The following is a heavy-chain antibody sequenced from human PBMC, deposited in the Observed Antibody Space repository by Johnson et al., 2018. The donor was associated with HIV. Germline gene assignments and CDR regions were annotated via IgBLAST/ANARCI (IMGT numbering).Heavy chain of an antibody. Sequence: QVQLVESGGGVVQPGGSLRLSCAASGFTFSNYGMHWVRQAPGKGLEWVAFLRYDGDITYYIDSVKGRFTISRDNSKNTLFLQMNGLRPEDTAVYYCARGQGFWDFDIWGQGTMVTVSS. CDR2: LRYDGDIT. J-gene: IGHJ3*02. CDR1: GFTFSNYG. D-gene: IGHD3-3*01. CDR3: ARGQGFWDFDI. V-gene: IGHV3-30*02.